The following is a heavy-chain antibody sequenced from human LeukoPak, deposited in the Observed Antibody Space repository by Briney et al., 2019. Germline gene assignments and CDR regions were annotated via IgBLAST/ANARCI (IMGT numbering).Heavy chain of an antibody. D-gene: IGHD3-9*01. CDR3: AKGAWYYDILTGYYEGADDAFDI. V-gene: IGHV3-23*01. J-gene: IGHJ3*02. Sequence: GGSLRLSCAASGFTFSSYAMSWVRQAPGKGLEWVSAISGSGGSTYYADSVKGRFTISRDNSKNTLYLQMNSLRAEDTAVYYCAKGAWYYDILTGYYEGADDAFDIWGQGTMVTVSS. CDR2: ISGSGGST. CDR1: GFTFSSYA.